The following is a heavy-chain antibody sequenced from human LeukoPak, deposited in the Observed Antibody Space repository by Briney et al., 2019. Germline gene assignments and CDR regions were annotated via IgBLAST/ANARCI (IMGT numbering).Heavy chain of an antibody. V-gene: IGHV3-30*03. Sequence: PGRSLRPSCAASGFTFSSYGMHWVRQAPGKGLEWVAVISYDGSNKYYADSVKGRFTISRENAKNSLYLQMNSLRAEDTAVYYCARVASSWLLYFDYWGQGTLVTVSS. CDR1: GFTFSSYG. D-gene: IGHD6-13*01. CDR2: ISYDGSNK. J-gene: IGHJ4*02. CDR3: ARVASSWLLYFDY.